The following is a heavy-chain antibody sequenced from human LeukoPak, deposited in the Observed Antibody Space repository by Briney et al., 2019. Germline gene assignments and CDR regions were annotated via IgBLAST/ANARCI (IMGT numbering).Heavy chain of an antibody. CDR2: ISYDGRNK. Sequence: GRSLRLSCAASGSTFSSFALHWVRQAPGKGLEWVAIISYDGRNKNYADSVKGRFTISRDNSKNTLYLQMNSLRAEDTAVYYCATSFGWGSYYNDRWGQGTLVTVSS. CDR3: ATSFGWGSYYNDR. D-gene: IGHD3-10*01. V-gene: IGHV3-30-3*01. CDR1: GSTFSSFA. J-gene: IGHJ5*02.